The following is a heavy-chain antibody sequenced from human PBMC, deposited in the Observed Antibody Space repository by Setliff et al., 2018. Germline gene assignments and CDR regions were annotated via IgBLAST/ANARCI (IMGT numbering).Heavy chain of an antibody. CDR3: ARSLSSGSYWNSRPFYSDY. J-gene: IGHJ4*02. D-gene: IGHD3-10*01. CDR2: IYTSGST. CDR1: GGSISSYY. Sequence: SETLSLTCTVSGGSISSYYWSWIRQPPGKGLEWIGYIYTSGSTNYNPSLKSRVTISRDTSKNQLSLELTSVTAADTAVYYCARSLSSGSYWNSRPFYSDYWGQGTLVTVSS. V-gene: IGHV4-4*08.